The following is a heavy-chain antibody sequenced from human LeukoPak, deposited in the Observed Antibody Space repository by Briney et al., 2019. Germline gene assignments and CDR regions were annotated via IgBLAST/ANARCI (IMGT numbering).Heavy chain of an antibody. Sequence: GGSLRLSCAASGFTFNNYTMNWVRQAPGKGLEWVSSISSGSSYIYYADSVKGRFTISRDNAKNSLYLQMNSLRAEDTAVYYCAREGGGYDSFDYGGQGTLVTASA. CDR3: AREGGGYDSFDY. CDR2: ISSGSSYI. D-gene: IGHD5-12*01. J-gene: IGHJ4*02. CDR1: GFTFNNYT. V-gene: IGHV3-21*01.